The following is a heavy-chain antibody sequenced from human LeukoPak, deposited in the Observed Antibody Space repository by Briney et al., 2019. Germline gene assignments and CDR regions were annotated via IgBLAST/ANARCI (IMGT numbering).Heavy chain of an antibody. CDR1: GFSFSSYG. CDR3: AKDGDSSVY. D-gene: IGHD3-3*01. CDR2: VTGSGGST. V-gene: IGHV3-23*01. Sequence: GGSLRLSCAASGFSFSSYGMNWVRQAPGKGLEWVSAVTGSGGSTFYADSVKGRFTISRDNSKNTLYLQMSSLRAEDTAVYYCAKDGDSSVYWGQGTLVTVSS. J-gene: IGHJ4*02.